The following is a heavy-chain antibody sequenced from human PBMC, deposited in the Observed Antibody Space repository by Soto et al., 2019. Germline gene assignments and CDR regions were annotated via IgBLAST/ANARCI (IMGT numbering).Heavy chain of an antibody. CDR1: GFTFSSYA. CDR3: ARAVSGGYRTFDS. J-gene: IGHJ4*02. V-gene: IGHV3-30-3*01. D-gene: IGHD1-26*01. Sequence: QVQLVESGGGVVQPGRSLRLSCAASGFTFSSYAMHWVRQAPGKGLEWVAVISYDGSNKYYADSVKGRFTISRDNSKNTLYLQMNSLRAEDTAVYYCARAVSGGYRTFDSWRQGTLVTVSS. CDR2: ISYDGSNK.